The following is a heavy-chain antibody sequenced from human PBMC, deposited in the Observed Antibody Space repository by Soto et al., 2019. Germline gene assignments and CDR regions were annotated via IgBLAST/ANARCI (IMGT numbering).Heavy chain of an antibody. CDR3: ATTVRKSPRYYYYMDV. V-gene: IGHV1-24*01. CDR1: GYTLTELS. CDR2: FDPEDGET. Sequence: ASVKVSCKVSGYTLTELSMHWVRQAPGKGLEWMGGFDPEDGETIYAQKFQGRVTMTEDKSTDTAYMELSSLRSEDTAVYYCATTVRKSPRYYYYMDVWGKGTTVTVSS. J-gene: IGHJ6*03. D-gene: IGHD4-17*01.